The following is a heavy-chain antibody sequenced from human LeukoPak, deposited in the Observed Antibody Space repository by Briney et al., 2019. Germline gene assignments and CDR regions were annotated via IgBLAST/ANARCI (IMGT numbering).Heavy chain of an antibody. D-gene: IGHD3-16*01. Sequence: DSVKGRFTISRDNSKNTLYLQMNSLRAEDTAVYYCVKGGDNFDYWGQGTLVTVSS. CDR3: VKGGDNFDY. J-gene: IGHJ4*02. V-gene: IGHV3-30*02.